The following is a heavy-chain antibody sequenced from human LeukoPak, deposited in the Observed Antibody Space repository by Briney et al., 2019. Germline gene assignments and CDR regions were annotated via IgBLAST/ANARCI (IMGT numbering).Heavy chain of an antibody. CDR3: ARILLCSGGSCPSVGVDY. CDR1: GYTFTGYY. D-gene: IGHD2-15*01. CDR2: INPNSGGT. V-gene: IGHV1-2*02. J-gene: IGHJ4*02. Sequence: ASVKVSCKASGYTFTGYYMHWVQQAPGQGLEWMGWINPNSGGTNYAQKFQGRVTMTRDTSISTAYMELSRLRSDDTAVYYCARILLCSGGSCPSVGVDYWGQGTLVTVSS.